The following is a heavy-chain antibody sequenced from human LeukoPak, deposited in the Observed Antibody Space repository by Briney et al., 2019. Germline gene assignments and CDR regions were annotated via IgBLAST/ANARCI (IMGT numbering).Heavy chain of an antibody. D-gene: IGHD3-16*02. V-gene: IGHV3-33*01. J-gene: IGHJ4*02. CDR1: GFTFSSFA. CDR3: ARGFYRVRHDQSTYYFVH. Sequence: GGSLRLSCATSGFTFSSFAMHWVRQAPGKGLEWLALIWFDGSSKNYTDSVEGRFTISRDNSQNTLFLQMNSLRAEDTAVYYCARGFYRVRHDQSTYYFVHWGQGTLVTVSS. CDR2: IWFDGSSK.